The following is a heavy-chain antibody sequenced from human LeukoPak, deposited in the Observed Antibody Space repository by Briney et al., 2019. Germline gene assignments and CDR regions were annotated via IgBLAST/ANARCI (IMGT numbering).Heavy chain of an antibody. CDR2: ISSSSSYI. J-gene: IGHJ6*02. CDR3: ARDLVAGGSFYGMDV. V-gene: IGHV3-21*01. D-gene: IGHD2-15*01. Sequence: NPGGSLRLSCAASGFTFSSYSMNWVRQAPGKGLEWVSSISSSSSYIYYADSVKGRFTISRDNAKNSLYLQMNSLRAEDTAVYYCARDLVAGGSFYGMDVWGQGTTVTVSS. CDR1: GFTFSSYS.